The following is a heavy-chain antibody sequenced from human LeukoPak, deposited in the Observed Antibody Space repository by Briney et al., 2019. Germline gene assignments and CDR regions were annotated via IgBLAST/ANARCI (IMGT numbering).Heavy chain of an antibody. V-gene: IGHV3-30*04. J-gene: IGHJ4*02. CDR1: GFTFSSYA. CDR3: AKTSPPYFDWAPVDS. Sequence: GGSLRLSCAASGFTFSSYAMHWVRQAPGKGLEWVAVISYDGSNKYYADSVKGRFTISRDNSKNTLSLQMNSLRAEDTAVYYCAKTSPPYFDWAPVDSWGQGTLVTVSS. D-gene: IGHD3-9*01. CDR2: ISYDGSNK.